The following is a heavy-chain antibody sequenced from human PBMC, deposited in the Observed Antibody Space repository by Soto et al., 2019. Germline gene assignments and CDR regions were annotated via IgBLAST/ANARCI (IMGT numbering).Heavy chain of an antibody. Sequence: DVQLLESGGGLVQPGKSLRLSCAASGFSFISYAMSWVRQVPGKRLEWVSRISDSGGRTFYAESVEGRFTISRDDSTSTLFLQMNSLRAEDTAIYYCTKGGVRFLEWLGDVWGQGTTVTVSS. D-gene: IGHD3-3*01. CDR3: TKGGVRFLEWLGDV. J-gene: IGHJ6*02. CDR1: GFSFISYA. CDR2: ISDSGGRT. V-gene: IGHV3-23*01.